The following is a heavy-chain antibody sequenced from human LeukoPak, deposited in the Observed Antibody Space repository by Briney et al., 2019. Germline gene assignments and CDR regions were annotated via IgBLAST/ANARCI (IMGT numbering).Heavy chain of an antibody. D-gene: IGHD4-17*01. J-gene: IGHJ4*02. CDR2: IHYSGSS. V-gene: IGHV4-31*03. CDR1: GGSISSGNYY. Sequence: SETLSLTCTVSGGSISSGNYYWSWIRQHPGKGLEWIGFIHYSGSSYYNPSLKSRVAMSVDTSKNQFSLKLSSVTAADTAVYYCARIPTTGTIDYWGQGTLVTVSS. CDR3: ARIPTTGTIDY.